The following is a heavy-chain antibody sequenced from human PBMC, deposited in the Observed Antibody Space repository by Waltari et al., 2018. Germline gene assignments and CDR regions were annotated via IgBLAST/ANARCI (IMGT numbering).Heavy chain of an antibody. CDR1: GFTFDDYA. CDR3: AKGSYSSSSFDAFDI. CDR2: ISWNSGSI. V-gene: IGHV3-9*03. Sequence: ESGGGLVQPGRSLRLSCAASGFTFDDYAMHWVRQAPGKGLEWVSGISWNSGSIGYADSVKGLFTISRDNAKNSLYLQMNSLRAEDMALYYCAKGSYSSSSFDAFDIWGQGTMVTVSS. D-gene: IGHD6-6*01. J-gene: IGHJ3*02.